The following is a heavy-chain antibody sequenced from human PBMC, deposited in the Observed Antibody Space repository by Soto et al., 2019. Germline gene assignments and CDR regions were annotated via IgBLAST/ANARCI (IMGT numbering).Heavy chain of an antibody. V-gene: IGHV1-2*04. D-gene: IGHD3-10*01. CDR2: INPNSGGT. CDR3: ARDLKALWFGEFHYGMDV. Sequence: ASVKVSCKASGYTFTGYYMHWVRQAPGQGLEWMGWINPNSGGTNYAQKFQGWVTMTRDRSISTAYMELSRLRSDDTAVYYCARDLKALWFGEFHYGMDVWGQGTTVTVSS. CDR1: GYTFTGYY. J-gene: IGHJ6*02.